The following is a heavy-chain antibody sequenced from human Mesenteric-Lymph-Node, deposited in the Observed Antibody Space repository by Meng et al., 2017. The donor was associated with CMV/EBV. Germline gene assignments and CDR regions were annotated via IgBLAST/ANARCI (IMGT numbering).Heavy chain of an antibody. Sequence: GGSLRLSCAVSGFTFSNYEMNWVRQAPGKGLEWVSYISSSGSPIYYADSVKGRFTISRDNVKNSLYLQMSSLRAEDTAVYYCAREVPAAIWGDASDYWGQGTLVTVSS. J-gene: IGHJ4*02. V-gene: IGHV3-48*03. CDR1: GFTFSNYE. D-gene: IGHD2-2*02. CDR3: AREVPAAIWGDASDY. CDR2: ISSSGSPI.